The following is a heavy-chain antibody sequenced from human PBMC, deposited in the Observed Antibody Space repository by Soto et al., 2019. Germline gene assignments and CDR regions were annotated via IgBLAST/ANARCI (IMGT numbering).Heavy chain of an antibody. CDR2: ISSSSSTI. CDR3: ARELVAFDY. V-gene: IGHV3-48*02. D-gene: IGHD2-15*01. J-gene: IGHJ4*02. CDR1: GFTFSSYS. Sequence: GGSLRLSCVASGFTFSSYSMNWVRQAPGKGLEWVSYISSSSSTIYYADSVKGRFTISRDNAKNSLYLQMNSLTDEDTAVYYCARELVAFDYWGQGTLVTVSS.